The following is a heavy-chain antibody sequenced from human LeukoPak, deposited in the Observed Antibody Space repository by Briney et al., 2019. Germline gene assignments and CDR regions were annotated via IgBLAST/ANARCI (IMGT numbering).Heavy chain of an antibody. D-gene: IGHD6-13*01. CDR3: ASPLAAAGTYYYYYGMDV. J-gene: IGHJ6*02. CDR2: IIPILGIA. CDR1: GGTFSSYA. V-gene: IGHV1-69*04. Sequence: SVKVSCKASGGTFSSYAISWVRQAPGQGLEWMGRIIPILGIANYARKFQGRVTITADKSTSTAYMELSSLRSEDTAVYYCASPLAAAGTYYYYYGMDVWGQGTTVTVSS.